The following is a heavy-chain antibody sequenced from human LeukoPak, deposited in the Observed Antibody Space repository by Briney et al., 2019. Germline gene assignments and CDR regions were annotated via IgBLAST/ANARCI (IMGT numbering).Heavy chain of an antibody. CDR3: ARLDRDGYNMHPFDY. Sequence: SETLSLTCTVSGGSISSSSYYWGWLRQPPGKGVEWIGSIYYSGSTYYNPSLKRRVTISVDTSKNQFSLKLSSVTAADTAVYYCARLDRDGYNMHPFDYWGQGTLVTVSS. J-gene: IGHJ4*02. D-gene: IGHD5-24*01. V-gene: IGHV4-39*01. CDR2: IYYSGST. CDR1: GGSISSSSYY.